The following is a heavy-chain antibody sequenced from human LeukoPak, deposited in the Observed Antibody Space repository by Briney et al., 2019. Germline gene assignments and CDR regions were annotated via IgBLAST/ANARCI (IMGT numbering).Heavy chain of an antibody. V-gene: IGHV3-30*04. CDR2: ISYDGSNK. D-gene: IGHD4-17*01. CDR3: AKDPSVYYGDYIIR. J-gene: IGHJ4*02. CDR1: GFTFSSYA. Sequence: PGGSLRLSCAASGFTFSSYAMHWVRQAPGKGLEWVAVISYDGSNKYYADSVKGRFTISRDNSKNTLYLQMNSLRAEDTAIYYCAKDPSVYYGDYIIRWGQGTLATVSS.